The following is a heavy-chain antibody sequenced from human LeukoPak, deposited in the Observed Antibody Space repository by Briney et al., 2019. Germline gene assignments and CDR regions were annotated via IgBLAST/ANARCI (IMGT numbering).Heavy chain of an antibody. V-gene: IGHV1-8*01. CDR3: ARVTMVRGVYFDY. CDR2: MNPNSGNT. Sequence: ASVKVSCKASGYTFTSYDINWVRQATGQGLEWMGWMNPNSGNTGYAQKFQGRVTMTRNTSISTAYMELSSLRSEDTAVYYCARVTMVRGVYFDYWGQGTLVTVSS. D-gene: IGHD3-10*01. J-gene: IGHJ4*02. CDR1: GYTFTSYD.